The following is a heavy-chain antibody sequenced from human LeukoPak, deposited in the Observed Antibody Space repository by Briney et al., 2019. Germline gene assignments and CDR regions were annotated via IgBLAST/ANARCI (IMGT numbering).Heavy chain of an antibody. CDR3: RKHVYSFEWDY. CDR1: GFTDCSYW. V-gene: IGHV3-7*02. J-gene: IGHJ4*02. Sequence: PGRSLRLSFAASGFTDCSYWMIWVRQAPGKGLEYVAQIKPDGGDPSYADSVKGRFIISKDNAKNSFFLQMHSLSAEDTAVYKCRKHVYSFEWDYWGQGTLVTVSS. CDR2: IKPDGGDP. D-gene: IGHD1-26*01.